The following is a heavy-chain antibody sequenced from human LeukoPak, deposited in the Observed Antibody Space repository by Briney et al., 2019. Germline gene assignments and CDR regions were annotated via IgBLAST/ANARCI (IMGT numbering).Heavy chain of an antibody. Sequence: GWSLRLSCTASGFTFGDYAMSWFRQAPGKGLEWVGFIRSKAYGGTTEYAASVKGRFTISRDDSKSIAYLQMNSLKTEDTAVYYCTRRLYSNYYDSSGYYDYWGQGTLVTVPS. D-gene: IGHD3-22*01. CDR3: TRRLYSNYYDSSGYYDY. CDR1: GFTFGDYA. V-gene: IGHV3-49*03. J-gene: IGHJ4*02. CDR2: IRSKAYGGTT.